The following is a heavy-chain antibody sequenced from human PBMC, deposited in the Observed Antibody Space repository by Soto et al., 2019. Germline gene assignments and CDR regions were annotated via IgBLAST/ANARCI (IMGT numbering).Heavy chain of an antibody. Sequence: PSETLSLTCAVSGGVISSSKWWSWVRQPPGKGLEWIGEIYQSGSTNYNPSLESRVRMSVDKSRNQFSLKLTSVSAADTAVYYCARASATIAAAAIFDYWGQGIMVTVS. CDR2: IYQSGST. D-gene: IGHD6-13*01. CDR3: ARASATIAAAAIFDY. J-gene: IGHJ4*02. CDR1: GGVISSSKW. V-gene: IGHV4-4*02.